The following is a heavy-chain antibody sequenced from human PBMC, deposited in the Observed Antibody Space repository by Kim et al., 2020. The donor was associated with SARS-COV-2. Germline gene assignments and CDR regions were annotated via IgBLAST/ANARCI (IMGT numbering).Heavy chain of an antibody. D-gene: IGHD1-26*01. CDR2: IYYSGRT. CDR1: GGSISSYF. V-gene: IGHV4-59*08. CDR3: ARSRPVGRYFFGMDV. J-gene: IGHJ6*02. Sequence: SETLSLTCSVTGGSISSYFWSWIRQAPGKGLEWIAYIYYSGRTHYSPSLQSRVTISVNSSKNQVSLTLRSVTAADTAVYCCARSRPVGRYFFGMDVWGQG.